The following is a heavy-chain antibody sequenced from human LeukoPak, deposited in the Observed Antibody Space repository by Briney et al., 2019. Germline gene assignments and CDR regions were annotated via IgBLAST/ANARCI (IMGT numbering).Heavy chain of an antibody. CDR1: GYTLSSYG. J-gene: IGHJ4*02. D-gene: IGHD6-13*01. CDR2: ISAYNGNT. Sequence: ASVKVSCKASGYTLSSYGISWVRQAPGQGLEWMGWISAYNGNTNYAQNLQGRVTVTTDTSTSTAYMELRSLRSDDTAMYYCARVYSSSWYTPPKYYFDYWGQGTLVTVSS. CDR3: ARVYSSSWYTPPKYYFDY. V-gene: IGHV1-18*01.